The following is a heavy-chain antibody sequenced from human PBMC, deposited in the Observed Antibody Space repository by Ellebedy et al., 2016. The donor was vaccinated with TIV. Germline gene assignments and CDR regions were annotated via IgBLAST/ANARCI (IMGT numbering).Heavy chain of an antibody. D-gene: IGHD5-18*01. CDR3: ARGANTAMAPVPYYYYYGMDV. V-gene: IGHV1-69*13. CDR2: IIPIFGTA. CDR1: GGTFSSYA. Sequence: AASVKVSCKASGGTFSSYAISWVRQAPGQGLEWMGGIIPIFGTANYAQKVQGRVTITADESTSTAYMELSSLRSEDTAVYYCARGANTAMAPVPYYYYYGMDVWGQGTTVTVSS. J-gene: IGHJ6*02.